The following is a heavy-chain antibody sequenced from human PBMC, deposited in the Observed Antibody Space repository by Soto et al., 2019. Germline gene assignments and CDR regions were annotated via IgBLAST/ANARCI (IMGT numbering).Heavy chain of an antibody. CDR2: ISWNSGSI. CDR1: GFTFDDYA. Sequence: EVQLVESGGGLVQPGRSLRLSCADSGFTFDDYAMHWVRQAPGKGLEWVSGISWNSGSIGYADSVKGRFTISRDNAKNSLYLQMNSLRAEDTALYYCAKDISGAYCGGDCYYDYWGQGTLVTVSS. CDR3: AKDISGAYCGGDCYYDY. D-gene: IGHD2-21*01. V-gene: IGHV3-9*01. J-gene: IGHJ4*02.